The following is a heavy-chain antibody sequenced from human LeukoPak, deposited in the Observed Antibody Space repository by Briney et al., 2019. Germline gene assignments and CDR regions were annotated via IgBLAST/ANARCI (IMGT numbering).Heavy chain of an antibody. J-gene: IGHJ4*02. CDR1: GYTFTGYY. V-gene: IGHV1-2*02. CDR2: INPNSGGT. CDR3: AREKVYCSGGSCYRNLDY. Sequence: GASVKVSCTASGYTFTGYYMHWVRQAPGQGLGWMGWINPNSGGTNYAQKFQGRVTMTRDTSISTAYMELSRLRSDDTAVYYCAREKVYCSGGSCYRNLDYWGQGTLVTVSS. D-gene: IGHD2-15*01.